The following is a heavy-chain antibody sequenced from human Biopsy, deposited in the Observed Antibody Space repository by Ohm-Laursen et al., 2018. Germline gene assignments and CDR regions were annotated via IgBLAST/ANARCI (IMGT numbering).Heavy chain of an antibody. Sequence: SDTLSLTCTVSGGSFTGHYWSWIRQPPGKGLEWIGHISCTGYTSYNASLQSRVTISVDTSKNHFSLRLRSMTPADTAMYYCARDRGYYSDRTVPGYFDLWGRGTLVTVSS. D-gene: IGHD3-22*01. V-gene: IGHV4-59*11. CDR2: ISCTGYT. CDR3: ARDRGYYSDRTVPGYFDL. CDR1: GGSFTGHY. J-gene: IGHJ2*01.